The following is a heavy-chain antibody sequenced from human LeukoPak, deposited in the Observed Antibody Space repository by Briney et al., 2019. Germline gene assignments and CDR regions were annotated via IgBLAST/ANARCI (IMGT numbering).Heavy chain of an antibody. CDR3: ARDARTSDWNYEPGDY. CDR1: GFTFSSYA. D-gene: IGHD1-7*01. V-gene: IGHV3-30*01. Sequence: PGRSLRLSCAASGFTFSSYAMHWVRQAPGKGLEWVAVISYDGSNKYYADSVKGRFTISRDNSKNTLYLQMNNLRAEDTAVYYCARDARTSDWNYEPGDYWGQGTLVTVSS. CDR2: ISYDGSNK. J-gene: IGHJ4*02.